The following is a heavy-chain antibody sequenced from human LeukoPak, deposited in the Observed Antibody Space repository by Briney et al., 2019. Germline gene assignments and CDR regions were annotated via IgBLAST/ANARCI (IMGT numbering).Heavy chain of an antibody. CDR1: GGSFSGYY. J-gene: IGHJ4*02. D-gene: IGHD2-8*01. CDR3: AGLGVMVLVYQFEY. V-gene: IGHV4-34*01. Sequence: SETLSLTCAVYGGSFSGYYWSWIRQPPGKGLEWIGEINHSGSTNYNPSLKSRVTISVDTSKNQFSLKLTSVTAADTAVYYCAGLGVMVLVYQFEYWGRGTPVTVSS. CDR2: INHSGST.